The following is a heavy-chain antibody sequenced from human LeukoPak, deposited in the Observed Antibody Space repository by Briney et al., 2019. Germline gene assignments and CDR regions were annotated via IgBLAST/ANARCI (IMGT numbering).Heavy chain of an antibody. CDR2: IHTSGDT. J-gene: IGHJ5*02. D-gene: IGHD4-17*01. CDR3: IVFGDSNH. V-gene: IGHV3-53*01. CDR1: GLTGSHNY. Sequence: PGGSLRLSCAASGLTGSHNYVSWVRQAPGKGLEWVSAIHTSGDTRYADSVKGRFTISRDTSKNTLYLQINSLRVEDTAVYYCIVFGDSNHWGQGTLVTASS.